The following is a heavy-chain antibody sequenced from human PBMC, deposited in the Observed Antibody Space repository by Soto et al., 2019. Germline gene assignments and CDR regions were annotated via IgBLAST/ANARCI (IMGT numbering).Heavy chain of an antibody. D-gene: IGHD2-2*01. CDR2: IYYSGST. J-gene: IGHJ6*02. V-gene: IGHV4-31*03. CDR1: GGSISSGGYY. Sequence: TLSLTCTVSGGSISSGGYYWSWIRQHPGKGLEWIGYIYYSGSTYYNPSLKSRVTISVDTSKNQFSLKLSSVTAADTAVYYCARTPVPAASNGMDVWGQGTTVTVSS. CDR3: ARTPVPAASNGMDV.